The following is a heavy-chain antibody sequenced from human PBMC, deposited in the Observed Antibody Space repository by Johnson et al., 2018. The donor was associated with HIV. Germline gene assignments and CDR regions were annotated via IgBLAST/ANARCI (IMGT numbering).Heavy chain of an antibody. D-gene: IGHD3-16*01. V-gene: IGHV3-9*01. Sequence: EVQLVESGGGVVQPGRSLRLSCAASGFTFDDYALHWIRQAPGKGLEWVSGISWNGANRGYADSVKGRFTIARDNAKNTLYLELKSLRSEDTAVYYCVRTSCTGARCLGYDPFDVWGQGTMVTVSS. CDR1: GFTFDDYA. CDR3: VRTSCTGARCLGYDPFDV. CDR2: ISWNGANR. J-gene: IGHJ3*01.